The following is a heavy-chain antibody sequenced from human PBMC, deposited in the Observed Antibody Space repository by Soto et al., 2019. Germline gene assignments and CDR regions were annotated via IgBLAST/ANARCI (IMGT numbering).Heavy chain of an antibody. J-gene: IGHJ4*02. D-gene: IGHD3-9*01. CDR1: GGTFSSYA. CDR3: ARSDYDILTQGYDY. Sequence: AASVKVSCKASGGTFSSYAISWVRQAPGQGLEWMGGIIPIFGTANYAQKFQGRVTITADESTSTAYMELSSLRSEDTAVYYCARSDYDILTQGYDYWGQGTLVTVSS. V-gene: IGHV1-69*13. CDR2: IIPIFGTA.